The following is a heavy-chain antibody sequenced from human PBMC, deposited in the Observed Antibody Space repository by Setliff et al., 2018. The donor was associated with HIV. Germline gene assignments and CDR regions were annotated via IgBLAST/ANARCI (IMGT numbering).Heavy chain of an antibody. J-gene: IGHJ3*02. CDR3: VRVMDTAAFDI. CDR2: INPKNGDT. D-gene: IGHD5-18*01. V-gene: IGHV1-2*02. Sequence: GASVKVSCKACGYTFTNYYIHCVRQAPGQGLEWMGWINPKNGDTEYAQKFQGRVTMTRVTSITTVYMELTRHRSDETAVYYCVRVMDTAAFDIWGQGTMVTVSS. CDR1: GYTFTNYY.